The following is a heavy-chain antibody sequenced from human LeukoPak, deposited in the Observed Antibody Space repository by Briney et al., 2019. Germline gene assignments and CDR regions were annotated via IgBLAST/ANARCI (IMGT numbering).Heavy chain of an antibody. D-gene: IGHD3-16*02. V-gene: IGHV4-59*08. CDR3: ARHSGRGSYRYNFDY. J-gene: IGHJ4*02. CDR2: IYYSGST. Sequence: SETLSLTCTVSGGSISSYYWSWIRQPPGKGLGWIAYIYYSGSTNYNPSLKSRVTISVDTSKNQFSLKLSSVTAADTAVYYCARHSGRGSYRYNFDYWGQGTLVTVSS. CDR1: GGSISSYY.